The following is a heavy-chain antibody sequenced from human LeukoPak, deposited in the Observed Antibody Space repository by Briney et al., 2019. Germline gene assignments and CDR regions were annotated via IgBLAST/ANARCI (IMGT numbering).Heavy chain of an antibody. CDR3: ASQSTPVLPFDI. J-gene: IGHJ3*02. V-gene: IGHV3-66*04. CDR2: IYSATTT. CDR1: GFTPSSNY. Sequence: PRRSLRLSCAVSGFTPSSNYISWVRQAPGHGLEWVLVIYSATTTNYADSVKVRFTIYRDNSKITMYLQLDTLRVEDMAVCYCASQSTPVLPFDIWGQGTMVTVSS. D-gene: IGHD3-16*01.